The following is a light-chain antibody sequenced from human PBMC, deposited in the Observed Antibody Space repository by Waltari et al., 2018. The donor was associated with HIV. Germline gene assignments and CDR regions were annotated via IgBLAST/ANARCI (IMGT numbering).Light chain of an antibody. V-gene: IGLV1-44*01. CDR2: SNN. J-gene: IGLJ7*01. Sequence: QSVLTQPPSASGTPGQRVTISCSGSSSNLGSNTVNWYQQPPGTAPKLLLYSNNQRPSGVPDRFSGSKSGTSASLAISGLQSEDEADYYCAAWDDSLNGAVFGGGTQLTVL. CDR1: SSNLGSNT. CDR3: AAWDDSLNGAV.